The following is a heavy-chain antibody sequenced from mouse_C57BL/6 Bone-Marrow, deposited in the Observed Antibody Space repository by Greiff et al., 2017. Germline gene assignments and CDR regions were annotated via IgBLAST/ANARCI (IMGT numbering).Heavy chain of an antibody. V-gene: IGHV1-50*01. CDR3: ARHYGSSSYWYFDV. Sequence: QVQLQQPGAELVKPGASVKLSCKASGYTFTSYWMQWVKQRPGQGLEWIGEIDPSDSYTNYNHKFKGKATLTVDTSSSTAYMQLSSLTSEDSAVYYCARHYGSSSYWYFDVWGTGTTVTVSS. CDR1: GYTFTSYW. CDR2: IDPSDSYT. D-gene: IGHD1-1*01. J-gene: IGHJ1*03.